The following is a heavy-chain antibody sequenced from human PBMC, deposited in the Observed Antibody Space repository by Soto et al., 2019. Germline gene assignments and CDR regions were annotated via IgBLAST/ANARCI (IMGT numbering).Heavy chain of an antibody. Sequence: SVKVSCKASGGTFSSYTISWVRQAPGQGLEWMGRIIPILGIANYAQKFQGRVTITADKSTSTAYMELSSLRSEDTVVYYCARPRLRDYYDSSGYSGDAFDIWG. CDR3: ARPRLRDYYDSSGYSGDAFDI. D-gene: IGHD3-22*01. CDR2: IIPILGIA. V-gene: IGHV1-69*02. CDR1: GGTFSSYT. J-gene: IGHJ3*02.